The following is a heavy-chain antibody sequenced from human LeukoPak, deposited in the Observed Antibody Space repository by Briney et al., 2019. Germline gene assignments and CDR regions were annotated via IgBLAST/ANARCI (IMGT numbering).Heavy chain of an antibody. V-gene: IGHV1-24*01. J-gene: IGHJ4*02. D-gene: IGHD5-12*01. CDR3: ATAADIVATIPFDY. CDR1: GYTLTELS. Sequence: GASVKVSCKVSGYTLTELSMHWVRQAPGKGLEWMGGFDPEGGETIYAQKFQGRVTMTEDTSTDTAYMELSSLRSEDTAVYYCATAADIVATIPFDYRGQRTLVTVSS. CDR2: FDPEGGET.